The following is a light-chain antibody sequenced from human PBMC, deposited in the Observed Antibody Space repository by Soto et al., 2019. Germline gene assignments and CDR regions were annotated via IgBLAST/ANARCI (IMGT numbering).Light chain of an antibody. Sequence: SYELTQPLSVSVALGQTARITCGGNNIGSKNVHWYQQKPGQAPVLVIYRDSNRPSGIPERFSGSNSGNTATLTISRAQAGDDADYCCQVWDSSSVVFGGGTKLTVL. J-gene: IGLJ2*01. CDR2: RDS. CDR3: QVWDSSSVV. CDR1: NIGSKN. V-gene: IGLV3-9*01.